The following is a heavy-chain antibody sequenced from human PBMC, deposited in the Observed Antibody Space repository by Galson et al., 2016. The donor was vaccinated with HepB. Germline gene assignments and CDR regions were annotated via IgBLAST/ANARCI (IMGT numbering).Heavy chain of an antibody. CDR1: GGSISSTTYY. Sequence: SETLSLTCIVSGGSISSTTYYWGWIRQSPGKGLEWMGSINSTGNTYYTPSLKSRVAISVDTSKNQFSLRLTSVTAADTALYFCARHWTYWGQGTLVTVSS. V-gene: IGHV4-39*01. CDR2: INSTGNT. D-gene: IGHD3/OR15-3a*01. CDR3: ARHWTY. J-gene: IGHJ4*02.